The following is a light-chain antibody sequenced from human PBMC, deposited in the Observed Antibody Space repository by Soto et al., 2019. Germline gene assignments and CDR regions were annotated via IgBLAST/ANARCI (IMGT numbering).Light chain of an antibody. CDR1: QSVSSN. V-gene: IGKV3-15*01. CDR2: GAS. CDR3: QQDKKWPPT. Sequence: EIAMTQPPSTLHVYTGERATPSRRASQSVSSNLAWYQQKPGQAPRLLIYGASTRATGIPARFSGSGSGTEFTLTISSLQSEDFAVYYCQQDKKWPPTFGQGTKV. J-gene: IGKJ1*01.